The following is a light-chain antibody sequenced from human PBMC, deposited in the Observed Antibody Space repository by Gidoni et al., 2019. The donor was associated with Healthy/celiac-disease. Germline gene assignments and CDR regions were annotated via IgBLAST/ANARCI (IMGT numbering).Light chain of an antibody. CDR2: GAS. CDR3: QQYGSSRT. Sequence: EIVLTHSPGTLSLSPGERATLSCRASQSVSSSYLAWYQQKPGQAPRLLIYGASSRATGIPDRFSGSGYGTDFTLTISRLETEDFAVYYCQQYGSSRTFGQGNKVEIK. J-gene: IGKJ1*01. V-gene: IGKV3-20*01. CDR1: QSVSSSY.